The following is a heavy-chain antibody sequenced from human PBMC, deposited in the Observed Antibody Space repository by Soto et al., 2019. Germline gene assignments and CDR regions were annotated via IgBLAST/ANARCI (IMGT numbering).Heavy chain of an antibody. D-gene: IGHD6-13*01. CDR3: ARHNRYSSTWFEGWFDP. V-gene: IGHV5-51*01. CDR2: IHPGDSDT. CDR1: GYSFTNYW. Sequence: GESLKISCQGSGYSFTNYWVGWVRQIPGRGLEWMGIIHPGDSDTRYSPFFQGQVTISADKSISTAYLQWSSLKASDTAMYYCARHNRYSSTWFEGWFDPWGQGIQVTVSS. J-gene: IGHJ5*02.